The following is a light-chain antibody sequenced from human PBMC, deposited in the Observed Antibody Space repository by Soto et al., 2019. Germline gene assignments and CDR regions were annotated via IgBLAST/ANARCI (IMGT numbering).Light chain of an antibody. CDR3: CSYAGSFYV. Sequence: QSVLTQPRSVSGSPGQSVTISCTGTSSDVGGYNYVSWYQQLPGKAPKLMIYDVSERPSGVPDRFSGSKSGNTASLTISGLQAEDEADYYCCSYAGSFYVFGTGTKVTVL. J-gene: IGLJ1*01. CDR1: SSDVGGYNY. V-gene: IGLV2-11*01. CDR2: DVS.